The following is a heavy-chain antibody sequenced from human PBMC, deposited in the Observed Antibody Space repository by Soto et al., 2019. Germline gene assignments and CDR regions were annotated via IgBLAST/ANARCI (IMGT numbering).Heavy chain of an antibody. Sequence: EVQLVESGGGLVQPGGSLRLSCAASGFTFSSYEMNWVRQAPGKGLEWVSYISSSGSTIYYAESVKGRVTISRDNAKNSLFLQMNSLRVEDTAVYYCARVRAGELPDYWGQGTLVTVSS. CDR2: ISSSGSTI. D-gene: IGHD1-26*01. J-gene: IGHJ4*02. CDR3: ARVRAGELPDY. CDR1: GFTFSSYE. V-gene: IGHV3-48*03.